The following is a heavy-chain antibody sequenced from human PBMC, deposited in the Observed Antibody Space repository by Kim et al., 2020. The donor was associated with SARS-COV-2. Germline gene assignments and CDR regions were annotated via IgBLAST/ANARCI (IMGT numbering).Heavy chain of an antibody. J-gene: IGHJ4*02. CDR3: ARNEDY. Sequence: ASVKVSCEASGYTFTSYAFHLVRQAPGQGLEWMGWIDADNGNTKYSQKFQGRVTITRDTSARTAFMELSSLRSEETAVYYCARNEDYWGQGTLVTVSS. V-gene: IGHV1-3*01. CDR1: GYTFTSYA. CDR2: IDADNGNT.